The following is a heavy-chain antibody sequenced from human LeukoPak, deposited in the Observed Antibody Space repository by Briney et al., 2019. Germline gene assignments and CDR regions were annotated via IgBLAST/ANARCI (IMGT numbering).Heavy chain of an antibody. Sequence: ASVKVSCKASGYTFTSYGISWVRQAPGQGLEWMGWISAYNGNTNYAQKLQGRVTMTTDTSTSTAYMELRSLRSDDTAVYYCARLAAPYYYDSSGYYFGFDYWGQGTLVTVSS. J-gene: IGHJ4*02. CDR3: ARLAAPYYYDSSGYYFGFDY. CDR1: GYTFTSYG. V-gene: IGHV1-18*01. CDR2: ISAYNGNT. D-gene: IGHD3-22*01.